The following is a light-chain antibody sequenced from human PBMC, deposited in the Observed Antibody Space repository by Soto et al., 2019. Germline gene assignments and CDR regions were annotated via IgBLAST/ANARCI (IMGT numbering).Light chain of an antibody. CDR3: QSYDSSLSGVV. V-gene: IGLV1-40*01. J-gene: IGLJ2*01. CDR1: SSNIGAGYD. Sequence: QSVLTQPPSVSGAPGQRVTISCTGSSSNIGAGYDVHWYRHLPGTAPNLLIFGNSNRPSGVPDRFSGSKSGTSASLAITGLQAEDEADYYCQSYDSSLSGVVFGGGTKLTVL. CDR2: GNS.